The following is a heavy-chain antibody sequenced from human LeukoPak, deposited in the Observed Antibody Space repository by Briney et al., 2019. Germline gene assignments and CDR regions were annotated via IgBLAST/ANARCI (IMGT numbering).Heavy chain of an antibody. CDR3: AKGGMITSGFPYFDY. J-gene: IGHJ4*02. D-gene: IGHD3-16*01. Sequence: GGSLRLSCAASGFTVSSNEMSWVRQAPGKCLEWVSSISGGSTYCADSRKGRFTISRDNSKNTLHLQMNSLRAEDTAIYYCAKGGMITSGFPYFDYWGQGTLVTVSS. V-gene: IGHV3-38-3*01. CDR2: ISGGST. CDR1: GFTVSSNE.